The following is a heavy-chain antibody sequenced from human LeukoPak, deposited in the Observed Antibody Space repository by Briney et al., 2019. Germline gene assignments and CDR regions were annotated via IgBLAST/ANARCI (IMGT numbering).Heavy chain of an antibody. J-gene: IGHJ4*02. Sequence: ASVKLSCKVSGYTLTELSMHWVRQAPGKGLEWMGGFDPEDGETIYAQKFQGRVTMTEDTSTDTAYMELSSLRSEDTAVYYCATGPPYSGSLMDYWGQGTLVTVSS. CDR3: ATGPPYSGSLMDY. D-gene: IGHD1-26*01. V-gene: IGHV1-24*01. CDR2: FDPEDGET. CDR1: GYTLTELS.